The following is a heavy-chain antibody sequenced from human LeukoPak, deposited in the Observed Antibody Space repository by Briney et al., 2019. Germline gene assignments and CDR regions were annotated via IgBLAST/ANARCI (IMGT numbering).Heavy chain of an antibody. V-gene: IGHV1-2*02. J-gene: IGHJ6*03. CDR2: INPNSGGT. CDR1: GYTFTGYY. Sequence: ASVKVSCKASGYTFTGYYMHWVRQAPGQGLEWMGYINPNSGGTNYAQNFQGRVTMTRNTSISTAYMELRSLRSDDTAVYYCARVAGGPTGTTYYYYMDVWGKGTTVTVSS. CDR3: ARVAGGPTGTTYYYYMDV. D-gene: IGHD1-7*01.